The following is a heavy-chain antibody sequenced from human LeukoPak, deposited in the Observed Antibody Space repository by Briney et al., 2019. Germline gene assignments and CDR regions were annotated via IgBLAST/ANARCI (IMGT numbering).Heavy chain of an antibody. V-gene: IGHV1-69*13. D-gene: IGHD3-9*01. CDR1: GGTFSSYA. CDR2: IIPIFGTA. CDR3: AKADYHEGYYDIGTYYYYYGMDV. J-gene: IGHJ6*02. Sequence: SVKVSCKASGGTFSSYAISWVRQAPGQGLEWMGGIIPIFGTANYAQKFQGRVTITADESTSTAYMELSSLRSEDTAVYYCAKADYHEGYYDIGTYYYYYGMDVWGQGTTVTVSS.